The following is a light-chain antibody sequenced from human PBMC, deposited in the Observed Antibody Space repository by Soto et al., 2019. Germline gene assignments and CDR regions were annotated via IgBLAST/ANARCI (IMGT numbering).Light chain of an antibody. J-gene: IGKJ1*01. V-gene: IGKV1-5*03. Sequence: DIQMTQSPSTLSASVGDRVAITCRASQTVYDWLAWYQHKPGQAPRLLVYEASTLASGVPPRFSARGSGTEFTLTIISLQPEDFATYYCQQYNLFSGTVGQGTKVDIK. CDR2: EAS. CDR1: QTVYDW. CDR3: QQYNLFSGT.